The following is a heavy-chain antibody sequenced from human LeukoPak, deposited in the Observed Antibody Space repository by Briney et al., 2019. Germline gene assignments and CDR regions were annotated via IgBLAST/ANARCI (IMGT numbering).Heavy chain of an antibody. CDR2: IKSKTDGGTR. V-gene: IGHV3-15*01. CDR1: GVTLSSYA. J-gene: IGHJ4*02. D-gene: IGHD4-11*01. CDR3: TTRTTADY. Sequence: GGSLRLSCAASGVTLSSYAMSWVRQAPGKGLEWVGRIKSKTDGGTRDSAAPVKGRFTISRDDSKNTLYLQMNSLKTEDTAVYYCTTRTTADYWGQGTLVTVSS.